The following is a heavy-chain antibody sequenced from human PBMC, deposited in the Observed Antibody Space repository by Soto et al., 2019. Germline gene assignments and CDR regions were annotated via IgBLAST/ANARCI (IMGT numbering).Heavy chain of an antibody. V-gene: IGHV3-23*01. CDR3: AKVPQWVLRYHDWFFDY. CDR2: ISGSGDIT. D-gene: IGHD3-9*01. Sequence: EVQLLESGGGLVQPGGSLRLSCAVSGFSFSNSAMTWVRQAPGKGLEWVSGISGSGDITYNTDSVKGRFAISRDTSKNVVYLQMRSLRAVDTAVYYCAKVPQWVLRYHDWFFDYWGQGTLVTVSS. CDR1: GFSFSNSA. J-gene: IGHJ4*02.